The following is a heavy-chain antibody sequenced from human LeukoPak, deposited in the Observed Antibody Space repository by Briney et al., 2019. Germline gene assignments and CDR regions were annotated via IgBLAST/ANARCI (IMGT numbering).Heavy chain of an antibody. D-gene: IGHD4-11*01. CDR2: ISSSSSYI. Sequence: PGGSLRLSCAASGFTFSSYSMNWVRQAPGKGLEWVSSISSSSSYIYYADSVKGRFTISRDNAKNSLYLQMNSLRAEDTAVYYCARGGGPYSNYDGGDAFDIWGQGTMVTVSS. CDR3: ARGGGPYSNYDGGDAFDI. J-gene: IGHJ3*02. V-gene: IGHV3-21*01. CDR1: GFTFSSYS.